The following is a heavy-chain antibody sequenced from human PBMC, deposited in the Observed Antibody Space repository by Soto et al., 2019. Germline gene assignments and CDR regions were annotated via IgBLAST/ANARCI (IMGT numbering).Heavy chain of an antibody. D-gene: IGHD5-18*01. V-gene: IGHV1-18*01. J-gene: IGHJ6*02. CDR1: GYTFIDYG. CDR3: ARDIVDTAMVLDYYGMDV. Sequence: QVQLVQSGAEVKKPGASVKVSCKASGYTFIDYGISWVRQAPGQGLEWMGWISGYTINTKYAQKVQGRVTMTTDTATSTAYMELRSLRSDDTAVYYCARDIVDTAMVLDYYGMDVWGQGTTVTGSS. CDR2: ISGYTINT.